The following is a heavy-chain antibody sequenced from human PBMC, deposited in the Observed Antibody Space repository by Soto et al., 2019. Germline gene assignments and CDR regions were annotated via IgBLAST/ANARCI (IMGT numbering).Heavy chain of an antibody. Sequence: GGSLRLSCAASGFTFSSYSMNWVRQAPGKGLEWVSSISSSSSYIYYADSVKGRFTISRDNAKNSLYLQMNSLRAEDTAVYYCARPYCSSTSCTPIMDVWGQGTTVTVFS. CDR3: ARPYCSSTSCTPIMDV. V-gene: IGHV3-21*01. J-gene: IGHJ6*02. CDR2: ISSSSSYI. CDR1: GFTFSSYS. D-gene: IGHD2-2*01.